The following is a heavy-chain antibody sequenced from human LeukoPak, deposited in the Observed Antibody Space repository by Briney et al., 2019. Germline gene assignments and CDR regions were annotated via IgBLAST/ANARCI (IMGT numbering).Heavy chain of an antibody. CDR1: GFTFSDYY. CDR3: ARDSSSWYGGSDDYYGMDV. D-gene: IGHD6-13*01. J-gene: IGHJ6*02. V-gene: IGHV3-11*01. Sequence: GGSLRLSCAASGFTFSDYYMSWIRQASGKGLEWVSYISSSGSTIYYADSVKGRFTISRDNAKNSLYLQMNSLRAEDTAVYYCARDSSSWYGGSDDYYGMDVWRQGTTVTVSS. CDR2: ISSSGSTI.